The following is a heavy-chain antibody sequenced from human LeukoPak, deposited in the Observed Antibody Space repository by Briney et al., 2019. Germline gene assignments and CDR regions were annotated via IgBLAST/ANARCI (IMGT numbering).Heavy chain of an antibody. CDR2: ISGSGGST. J-gene: IGHJ6*02. CDR3: TKTGAGTMVRRVQTPYYYNGMDV. Sequence: GGSLRLSCAASGFTFSSYAMSWVRQAPGKGLEWVSAISGSGGSTYYADSVKGRFTISRDNSKNTLYLQMNSLRAEDTAVYYCTKTGAGTMVRRVQTPYYYNGMDVWGQGTTVTVSS. CDR1: GFTFSSYA. D-gene: IGHD3-10*01. V-gene: IGHV3-23*01.